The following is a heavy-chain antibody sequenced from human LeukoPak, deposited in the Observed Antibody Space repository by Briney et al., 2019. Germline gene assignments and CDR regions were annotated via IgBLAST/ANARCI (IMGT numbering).Heavy chain of an antibody. CDR3: AREKGHFDLDY. J-gene: IGHJ4*02. CDR1: GFTFSSYV. Sequence: PGGSLRLSCAASGFTFSSYVMYWVRQAPGKGLEWVALISYDGSNKYYADSVKGRFTISRDNSKNTLYLQMNSLKADDTAMYYCAREKGHFDLDYWGQGTLVTVSS. D-gene: IGHD3-9*01. V-gene: IGHV3-30*04. CDR2: ISYDGSNK.